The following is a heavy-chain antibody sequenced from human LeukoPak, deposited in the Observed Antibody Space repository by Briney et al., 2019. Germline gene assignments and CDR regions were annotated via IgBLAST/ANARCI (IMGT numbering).Heavy chain of an antibody. D-gene: IGHD3-9*01. J-gene: IGHJ4*02. V-gene: IGHV4-59*01. CDR2: FSNSGST. CDR3: ARGYYNILTGYYVDY. Sequence: SETLSLTCTVSGGSISNYYWSWIRQPPGKGLEWIGYFSNSGSTDYNPSLKSRVTISVDTSKNQFSLKLSSVTAADTAVYYRARGYYNILTGYYVDYWGQGTLVTVSS. CDR1: GGSISNYY.